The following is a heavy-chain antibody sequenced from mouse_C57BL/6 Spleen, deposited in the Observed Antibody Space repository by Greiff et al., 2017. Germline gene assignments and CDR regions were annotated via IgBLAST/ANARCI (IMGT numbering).Heavy chain of an antibody. CDR3: ARDGYGSSDY. Sequence: QVQLQQPGAELVKPGASVKLSCKASGYTFTSYWMHWVKQRPGQGLEWIGMIHPNSGSTNYNEKFKSNATLTVDKSSSTAYMQLSSLTSEDSAVYYCARDGYGSSDYWGQGTTLTVSS. J-gene: IGHJ2*01. V-gene: IGHV1-64*01. CDR2: IHPNSGST. CDR1: GYTFTSYW. D-gene: IGHD1-1*01.